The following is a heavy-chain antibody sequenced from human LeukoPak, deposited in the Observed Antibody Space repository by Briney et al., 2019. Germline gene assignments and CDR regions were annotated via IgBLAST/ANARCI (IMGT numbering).Heavy chain of an antibody. CDR1: GFTFSSYG. J-gene: IGHJ4*02. V-gene: IGHV3-23*01. CDR3: AKYSHDSSGSYDY. Sequence: GGSLRLSCAASGFTFSSYGMSWVRQAPGKGLEWVSGISGSGSDGSTYYAASVKGRFTISRDNSKNTLYLQMNSLRAEDTAVYYCAKYSHDSSGSYDYWGQGTLVTVPS. CDR2: ISGSGSDGST. D-gene: IGHD3-22*01.